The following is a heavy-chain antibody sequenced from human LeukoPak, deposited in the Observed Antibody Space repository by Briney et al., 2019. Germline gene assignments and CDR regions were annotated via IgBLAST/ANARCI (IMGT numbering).Heavy chain of an antibody. CDR3: ARSRSGEWELLGDY. D-gene: IGHD1-26*01. CDR2: INPNSGGT. V-gene: IGHV1-2*02. J-gene: IGHJ4*02. CDR1: GYTFTGYY. Sequence: ASVKVSCKASGYTFTGYYMHWVRQAPGQGLEWMGWINPNSGGTNYAQKFQGRVTMTRNTSISTAYMELSSLRSEDTAVYYCARSRSGEWELLGDYWGQGTLVTVSS.